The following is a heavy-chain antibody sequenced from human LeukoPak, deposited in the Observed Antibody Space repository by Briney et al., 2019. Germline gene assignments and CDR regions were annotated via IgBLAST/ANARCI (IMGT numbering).Heavy chain of an antibody. V-gene: IGHV4-34*01. D-gene: IGHD4-17*01. CDR3: ARMTSGFTVTTFGARDY. Sequence: KPSETLSLTCAVYGGSFSGYYWSWIRQPPGKGLEWIGEINHSGSTNYNPSLKSRVTISVDTSKNQFSLKLSSVTAADTAVYYCARMTSGFTVTTFGARDYWGQGTLVTVSS. J-gene: IGHJ4*02. CDR1: GGSFSGYY. CDR2: INHSGST.